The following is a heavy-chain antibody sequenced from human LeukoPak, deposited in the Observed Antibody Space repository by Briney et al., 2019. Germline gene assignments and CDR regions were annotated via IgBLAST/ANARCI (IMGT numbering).Heavy chain of an antibody. CDR3: ARIRCGLRGSLCYNH. Sequence: SETLSLTCGVFGVSINDYYWSWIRQSPGKGLEWIGEISHTEGTRYNPSLESRVTMSVGTSENQLSLKLIFVTAADTAVYYCARIRCGLRGSLCYNHWGLGTLVTVSS. J-gene: IGHJ4*02. V-gene: IGHV4-34*01. CDR2: ISHTEGT. CDR1: GVSINDYY. D-gene: IGHD2-21*01.